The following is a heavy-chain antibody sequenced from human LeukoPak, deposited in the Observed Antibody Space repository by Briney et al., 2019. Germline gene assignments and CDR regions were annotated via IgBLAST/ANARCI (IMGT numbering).Heavy chain of an antibody. CDR3: TRNGPLRFRALDY. V-gene: IGHV1-8*01. D-gene: IGHD3-10*01. Sequence: ASVKVSCKASGFTFTSYDINWVRQAPGQGLEWMGWMNPNSGNTGYAQRFQGRVTMTRNTSISTAFMELRSLTSEDTAVYFCTRNGPLRFRALDYWGQGTLVTVSS. J-gene: IGHJ4*02. CDR2: MNPNSGNT. CDR1: GFTFTSYD.